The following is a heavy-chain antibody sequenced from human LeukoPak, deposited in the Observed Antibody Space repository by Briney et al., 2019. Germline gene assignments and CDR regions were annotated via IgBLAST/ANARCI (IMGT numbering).Heavy chain of an antibody. CDR1: GFIFSNTW. D-gene: IGHD1-26*01. CDR3: TTYSGSRGSY. J-gene: IGHJ4*02. CDR2: IKSKTEGGTT. Sequence: GGSLRLSCAASGFIFSNTWMNWVRQAPGKGLEWVGRIKSKTEGGTTDYAAPVKGRFTLSRDDSKNTLYLQMNSLKTEDTAVYYCTTYSGSRGSYWGQGTLVTVSS. V-gene: IGHV3-15*07.